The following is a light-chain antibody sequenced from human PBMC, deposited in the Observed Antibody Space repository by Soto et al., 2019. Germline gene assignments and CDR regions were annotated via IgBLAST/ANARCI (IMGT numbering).Light chain of an antibody. CDR2: DVS. V-gene: IGLV2-11*01. CDR3: CSYAGTYTLYV. CDR1: SSDVGGYNY. J-gene: IGLJ1*01. Sequence: QSALTQPRSVSGSPGQSVTISCTGTSSDVGGYNYVSWYQQYPGTAPKLMIYDVSLRPSGVPDRFSGSKSGNTASLTISGLQAEDEADYYCCSYAGTYTLYVFGSGTKLTVL.